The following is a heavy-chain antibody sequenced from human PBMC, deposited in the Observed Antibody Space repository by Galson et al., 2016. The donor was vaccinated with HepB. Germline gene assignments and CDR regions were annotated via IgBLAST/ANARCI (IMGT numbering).Heavy chain of an antibody. CDR2: ISGSGGST. CDR3: AKHGDNRGSYFDY. J-gene: IGHJ4*02. V-gene: IGHV3-23*01. D-gene: IGHD4-23*01. CDR1: GFTFRSYA. Sequence: SLRLSCAASGFTFRSYAMSWVRQAPGKGLECVSAISGSGGSTYYADSVKGRFTISRDNSKNTLFLQMDSLRVEDTAVYYCAKHGDNRGSYFDYWGQETLVTVSS.